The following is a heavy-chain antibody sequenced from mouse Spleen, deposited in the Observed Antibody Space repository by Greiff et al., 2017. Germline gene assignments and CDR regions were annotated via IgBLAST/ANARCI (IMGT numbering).Heavy chain of an antibody. V-gene: IGHV1-15*01. CDR1: GYTFTDYE. CDR2: IDPETGGT. CDR3: TRFPLYDGYYDY. J-gene: IGHJ2*01. Sequence: QVQLQQSGAELVRPGASVTLSCKASGYTFTDYEMHWVKQTPVHGLEWIGAIDPETGGTAYNQKFKGKAILTADKSSSTAYMELRSLTSEDSAVYYCTRFPLYDGYYDYWGQGTTLTVSS. D-gene: IGHD2-3*01.